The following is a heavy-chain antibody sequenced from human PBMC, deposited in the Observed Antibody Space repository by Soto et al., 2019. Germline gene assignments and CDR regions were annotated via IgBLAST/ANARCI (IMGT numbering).Heavy chain of an antibody. CDR3: AKARVRIVGANSFDY. Sequence: GGSLRLSCVVSGFTFSNYGMHWVRQPPGKGLEWVALISDDGDKRYYADSVRGRLIISRDNSKDTLYLQMNSLGPDDTAVYFCAKARVRIVGANSFDYWGQGTPVTVSS. J-gene: IGHJ4*02. CDR2: ISDDGDKR. V-gene: IGHV3-30*18. CDR1: GFTFSNYG. D-gene: IGHD1-26*01.